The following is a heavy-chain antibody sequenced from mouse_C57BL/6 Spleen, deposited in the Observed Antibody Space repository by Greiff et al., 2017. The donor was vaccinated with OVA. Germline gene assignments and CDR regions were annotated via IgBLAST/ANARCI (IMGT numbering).Heavy chain of an antibody. J-gene: IGHJ4*01. D-gene: IGHD2-10*01. Sequence: LVESGPELVKPGASVKISCKASGYSFTDYNMNWVKQSNGKSLEWIGVINPNYGTTSYNQKFKGKATLTVDQSSSTAYMQLNSLTSEDSAVYYCARAYYGNYLYAMDYWGQGTSVTVSS. CDR1: GYSFTDYN. V-gene: IGHV1-39*01. CDR2: INPNYGTT. CDR3: ARAYYGNYLYAMDY.